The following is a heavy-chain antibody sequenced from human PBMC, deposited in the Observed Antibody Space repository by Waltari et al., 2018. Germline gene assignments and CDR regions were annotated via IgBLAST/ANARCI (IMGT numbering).Heavy chain of an antibody. Sequence: QVQLVQSGAAVKKPGSSVKVSCKASGGTFSSYATSRVRPAPGQGLAWMGRIIPILGIANYAQKFQGRVTSTADESTSTAYMELSSLRSEDTAVYYCARHGYCSSTSCLDYWGQGTLVTVSS. CDR3: ARHGYCSSTSCLDY. D-gene: IGHD2-2*01. CDR2: IIPILGIA. CDR1: GGTFSSYA. V-gene: IGHV1-69*04. J-gene: IGHJ4*02.